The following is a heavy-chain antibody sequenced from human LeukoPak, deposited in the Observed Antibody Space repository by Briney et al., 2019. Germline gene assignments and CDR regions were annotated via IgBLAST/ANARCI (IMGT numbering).Heavy chain of an antibody. Sequence: PGRSLRLSCAASGFTFSSYGMHWVRQAPGKGLGWVAVISYDGSNKYYADSVKGRFTISRDNSKNTLYLQMNSLRAEDTAVYYCARRSAAKDAFDIWGQGTMVPVSS. CDR2: ISYDGSNK. J-gene: IGHJ3*02. V-gene: IGHV3-30*03. D-gene: IGHD6-25*01. CDR3: ARRSAAKDAFDI. CDR1: GFTFSSYG.